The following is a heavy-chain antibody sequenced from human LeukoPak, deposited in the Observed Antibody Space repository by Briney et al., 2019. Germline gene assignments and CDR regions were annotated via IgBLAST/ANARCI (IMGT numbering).Heavy chain of an antibody. D-gene: IGHD3-10*01. CDR2: IYYSGST. Sequence: SETLSLTCTVSGGSISSYYWSWIRQPPGKGLEWIGYIYYSGSTNYNPSLKSRVTISVNTSKNQFSLKLSSVTAADTAVYYCARVEASMVRGVDYWGQGTLVTASS. J-gene: IGHJ4*02. CDR3: ARVEASMVRGVDY. V-gene: IGHV4-59*01. CDR1: GGSISSYY.